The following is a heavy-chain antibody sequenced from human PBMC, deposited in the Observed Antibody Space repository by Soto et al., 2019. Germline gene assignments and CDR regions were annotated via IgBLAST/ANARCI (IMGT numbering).Heavy chain of an antibody. V-gene: IGHV1-18*01. CDR2: ITPYNGDT. CDR1: NYLFGAFG. Sequence: QVQLVQSGAEVKNPGASVKVSCKASNYLFGAFGISWVRQAPGQGLEWMGWITPYNGDTHYAEKFQDRVTMSADKSTTTAYMEVRSLTTHDTAVYYCARFSGRRHDFDVWGEGTVVTVSS. CDR3: ARFSGRRHDFDV. D-gene: IGHD1-1*01. J-gene: IGHJ3*01.